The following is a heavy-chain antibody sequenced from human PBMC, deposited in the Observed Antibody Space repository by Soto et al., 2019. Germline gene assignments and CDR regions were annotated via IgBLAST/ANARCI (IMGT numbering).Heavy chain of an antibody. D-gene: IGHD3-16*01. CDR1: GGSFKNNA. CDR2: ILPVYDTT. V-gene: IGHV1-69*06. Sequence: QEKLVPTGAEVKTPGSSVKVSCKISGGSFKNNAFSWVRQAPGQGLEWMGQILPVYDTTKYARKFEGRVTITADKSTTTIHMELETVRSDDTAVYYCARMRGMLLGSFDVWGQGTTVSVSS. CDR3: ARMRGMLLGSFDV. J-gene: IGHJ3*01.